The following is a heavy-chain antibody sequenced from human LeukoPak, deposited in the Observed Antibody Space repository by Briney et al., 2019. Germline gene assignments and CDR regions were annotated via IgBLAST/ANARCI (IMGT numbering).Heavy chain of an antibody. Sequence: PSETLSLTCTVSNRSIGNYYWSCIRQPPGKGLEWIGYIYYSGSTNYNPSLKSRVTISVDTSKNQFSLKLSSVTTADPAVYFCATHLIMFDRFDYWGQGALVTVSS. J-gene: IGHJ4*02. CDR3: ATHLIMFDRFDY. CDR1: NRSIGNYY. V-gene: IGHV4-59*08. CDR2: IYYSGST. D-gene: IGHD3-9*01.